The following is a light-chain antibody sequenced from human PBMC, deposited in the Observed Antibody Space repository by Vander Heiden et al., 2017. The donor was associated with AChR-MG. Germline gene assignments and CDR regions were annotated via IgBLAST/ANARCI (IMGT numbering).Light chain of an antibody. V-gene: IGKV3D-15*01. CDR2: GAS. CDR1: QSISTN. J-gene: IGKJ4*01. Sequence: EVMLTQSPATLSLSPGERATLLCRASQSISTNLAWYQQRPGQAPRLLISGASSRATGIPARFSGSGSGTDFTLIISSLQSEDFAVYFCQQDNNWPLTFGGGTTVEF. CDR3: QQDNNWPLT.